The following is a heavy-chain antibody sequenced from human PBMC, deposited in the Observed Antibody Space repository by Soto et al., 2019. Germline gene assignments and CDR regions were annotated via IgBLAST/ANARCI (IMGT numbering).Heavy chain of an antibody. CDR3: ATPLDYDILTGYPVEAYYYYGMDV. CDR1: GGTFSSYA. V-gene: IGHV1-69*13. J-gene: IGHJ6*02. D-gene: IGHD3-9*01. Sequence: SVKVSCKASGGTFSSYAISWVRQAPGQGLEWMGGIIPIFGTANYAQKFQGRVTITADESTSTAYMELSSLRSEDTAVYYCATPLDYDILTGYPVEAYYYYGMDVWGQGTTVTVSS. CDR2: IIPIFGTA.